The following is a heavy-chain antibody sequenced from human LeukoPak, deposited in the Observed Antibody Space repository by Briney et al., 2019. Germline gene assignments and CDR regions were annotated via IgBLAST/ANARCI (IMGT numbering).Heavy chain of an antibody. V-gene: IGHV4-34*01. CDR1: GGSFSGYY. J-gene: IGHJ6*02. Sequence: SETLSLTCAVSGGSFSGYYWSWIRQPPGKGLEWIGEINHSGSTNYNPSLKSRVTISVDTSKNQFSLKLSSVTAADTAVYYCARGRPYYDILTGYYKDYYYYYGMDVWGQGTTVTVSS. D-gene: IGHD3-9*01. CDR3: ARGRPYYDILTGYYKDYYYYYGMDV. CDR2: INHSGST.